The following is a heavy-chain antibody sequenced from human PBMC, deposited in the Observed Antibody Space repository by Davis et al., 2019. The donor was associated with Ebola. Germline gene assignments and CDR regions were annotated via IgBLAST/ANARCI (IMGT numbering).Heavy chain of an antibody. J-gene: IGHJ4*02. V-gene: IGHV3-74*01. CDR3: TKDALGYYFDY. CDR1: GFTFSSYW. Sequence: PGGSLRLSCAASGFTFSSYWMHWVRQAPGKGLVWVSRINSDGSSTSYADSVKGRFTISRDNAKNTLYLQMNSLRAEDTAVYYCTKDALGYYFDYWGQGTLVTVSS. CDR2: INSDGSST.